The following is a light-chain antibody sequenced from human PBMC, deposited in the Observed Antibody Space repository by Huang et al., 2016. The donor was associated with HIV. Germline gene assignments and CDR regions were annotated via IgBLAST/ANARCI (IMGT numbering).Light chain of an antibody. CDR2: GAS. Sequence: EIVMTQSPATLSVSPGERATLSCRASQSVTSNLAWYQQKPGQAPRLLIYGASTWATGIPARFSGSGSGTEFTLTISSLQSEDFAVYYCQRYDNWPKFTFGPGTKVDIK. CDR3: QRYDNWPKFT. V-gene: IGKV3-15*01. CDR1: QSVTSN. J-gene: IGKJ3*01.